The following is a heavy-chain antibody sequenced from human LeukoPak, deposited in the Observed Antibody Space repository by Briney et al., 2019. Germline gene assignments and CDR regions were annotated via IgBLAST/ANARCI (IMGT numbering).Heavy chain of an antibody. J-gene: IGHJ4*02. Sequence: PSETLCLTCTVSGGSISISSYYWGWIRQPPGKGLEWIGNLYYSGITYYTPSLKSRVTISVDTSKNQFSLNLSSVTAADTAVYYCARGNDSSGSEDYWGQGTLVTVSS. CDR1: GGSISISSYY. V-gene: IGHV4-39*07. D-gene: IGHD3-22*01. CDR2: LYYSGIT. CDR3: ARGNDSSGSEDY.